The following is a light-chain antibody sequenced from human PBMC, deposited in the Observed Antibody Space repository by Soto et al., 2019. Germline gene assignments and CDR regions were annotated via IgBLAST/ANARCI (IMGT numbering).Light chain of an antibody. CDR1: SSDIGAGFD. V-gene: IGLV1-40*01. Sequence: QSVLTQSPSVSGAPGQRVTISCTGSSSDIGAGFDVHWYQQVPGTAPKLLIFGNSNRPSGVPDRFSGSKSGTSASLAITGLQADDEADYYCQSYDSSLSAKVFGGGTQLTVL. CDR3: QSYDSSLSAKV. J-gene: IGLJ3*02. CDR2: GNS.